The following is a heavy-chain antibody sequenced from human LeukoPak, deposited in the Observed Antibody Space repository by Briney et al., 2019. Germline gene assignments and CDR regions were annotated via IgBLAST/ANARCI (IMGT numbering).Heavy chain of an antibody. CDR2: IISFFGAA. V-gene: IGHV1-69*13. J-gene: IGHJ5*02. CDR1: GYTFTSYY. D-gene: IGHD3-9*01. Sequence: SVKVSCKASGYTFTSYYMHWVRQAPGQGLEWMGGIISFFGAAHYIQKFQGRLTITADESTSTAYMELSSLTSEDTAVYYCTRDPSVDYDLLSHWFDPWGQGTLVTVSS. CDR3: TRDPSVDYDLLSHWFDP.